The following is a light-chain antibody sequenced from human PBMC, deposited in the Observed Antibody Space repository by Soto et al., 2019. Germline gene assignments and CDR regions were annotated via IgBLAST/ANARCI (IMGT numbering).Light chain of an antibody. CDR3: QQYNNWPPPGYT. CDR1: QSVSSN. CDR2: GAS. J-gene: IGKJ2*01. Sequence: EIVMTQSPATLSVSPGERATLPCRASQSVSSNLAWYQQKPGQAPRLLIYGASTRATGIPARFSGSGSGTEFTLTISSLQSEDFAVYYCQQYNNWPPPGYTFGQGTKLEIK. V-gene: IGKV3-15*01.